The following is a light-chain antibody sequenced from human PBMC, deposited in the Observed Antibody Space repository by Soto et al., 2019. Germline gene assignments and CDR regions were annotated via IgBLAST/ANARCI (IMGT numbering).Light chain of an antibody. J-gene: IGKJ4*01. CDR2: TAS. CDR1: QSVGRNY. V-gene: IGKV3-20*01. Sequence: ENVLTQSPGTLSLSPGERATISCRASQSVGRNYIAWFQQKPGQAPRLLMHTASVRATGIPDRFSGSGSGTDFTLTISRLEPEDFAVFYCQQYAASPLTFGGGTKVEI. CDR3: QQYAASPLT.